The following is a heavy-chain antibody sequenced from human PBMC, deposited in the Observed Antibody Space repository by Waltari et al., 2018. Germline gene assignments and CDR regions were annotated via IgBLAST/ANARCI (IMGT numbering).Heavy chain of an antibody. Sequence: QVQLNQWGAGLLKPSETLSLTCAVSDWPFSGYYWTLVRQAPGKGLEWIAELNHHGTSNSNPPLWSRVTISVDPSKNHFSLSLRSVTAADTALYYCARGRRTVVLAETRVPLDPWGQGTQVTVSS. V-gene: IGHV4-34*01. CDR2: LNHHGTS. CDR3: ARGRRTVVLAETRVPLDP. CDR1: DWPFSGYY. D-gene: IGHD2-15*01. J-gene: IGHJ5*02.